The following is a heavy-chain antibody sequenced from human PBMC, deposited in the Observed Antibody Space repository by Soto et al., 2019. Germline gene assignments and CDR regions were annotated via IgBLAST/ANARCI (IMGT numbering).Heavy chain of an antibody. CDR1: GFTFNDYG. D-gene: IGHD1-1*01. J-gene: IGHJ4*02. V-gene: IGHV3-33*01. CDR2: IWYDGSNK. CDR3: ERDIGNWAKGHFDY. Sequence: GGSLRLSCAASGFTFNDYGMHWVRQAPGKGLEWVTVIWYDGSNKYYAESVKGRFTISRDNSKNTLYLEMNSLRAEDTAVYYCERDIGNWAKGHFDYWGQGTLVTVSS.